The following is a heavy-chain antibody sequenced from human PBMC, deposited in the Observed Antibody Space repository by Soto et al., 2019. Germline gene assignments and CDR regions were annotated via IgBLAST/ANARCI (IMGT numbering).Heavy chain of an antibody. Sequence: ASVKASCKAPGYTFASYAMHWVRQAPGQRLEWMGWINAGNGNTKYSQKFQGRFTITRDTSASTAYMELSSLRSEDTAVYYCAREAKTYYYDSSGYNWFDPWGQGTLVTVSS. CDR2: INAGNGNT. V-gene: IGHV1-3*01. D-gene: IGHD3-22*01. CDR3: AREAKTYYYDSSGYNWFDP. J-gene: IGHJ5*02. CDR1: GYTFASYA.